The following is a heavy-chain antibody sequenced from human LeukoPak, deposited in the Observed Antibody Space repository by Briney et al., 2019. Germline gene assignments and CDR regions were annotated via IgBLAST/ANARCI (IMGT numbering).Heavy chain of an antibody. CDR3: ARLRYTVLRPDY. CDR1: GYTFTGYY. CDR2: INPNSGGT. V-gene: IGHV1-2*02. D-gene: IGHD3-3*01. Sequence: ASVKVSCKASGYTFTGYYMHWVRQAPGQGLEWMGWINPNSGGTNYAQKFQGRVTMTRDTSISTAYMEVSRLRSDDTAVYYCARLRYTVLRPDYWGQGTLVTVSS. J-gene: IGHJ4*02.